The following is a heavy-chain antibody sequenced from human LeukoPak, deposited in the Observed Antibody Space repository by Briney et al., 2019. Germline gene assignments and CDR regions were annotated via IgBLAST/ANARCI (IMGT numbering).Heavy chain of an antibody. CDR1: GYSISSGYY. J-gene: IGHJ4*02. V-gene: IGHV4-38-2*02. CDR3: ARVVGLADQLWYYGSGSYIDY. Sequence: SETLSLTCTVSGYSISSGYYWGWIRQPPGKGLGWIGSIYHSGSTYYNPSLKSRVTISVDTSKNQFSLKLSSVTAADTAVYYCARVVGLADQLWYYGSGSYIDYWGQGTLVTVSS. CDR2: IYHSGST. D-gene: IGHD3-10*01.